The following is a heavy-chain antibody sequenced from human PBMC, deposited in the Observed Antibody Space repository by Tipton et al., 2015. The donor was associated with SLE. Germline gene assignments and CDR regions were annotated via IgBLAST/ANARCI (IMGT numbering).Heavy chain of an antibody. Sequence: TLSLTCAVYGGSTSDTNWSWIRQSPGKGLEWIGSIYHSGSTQYNPSLKSRVTISVDTSGNQVSLRLRSVTAADTAVYYCARDLFVEFYRSWSDYAYYFDYWGQGVLVTVSS. CDR3: ARDLFVEFYRSWSDYAYYFDY. J-gene: IGHJ4*02. D-gene: IGHD3-3*01. CDR2: IYHSGST. V-gene: IGHV4-34*01. CDR1: GGSTSDTN.